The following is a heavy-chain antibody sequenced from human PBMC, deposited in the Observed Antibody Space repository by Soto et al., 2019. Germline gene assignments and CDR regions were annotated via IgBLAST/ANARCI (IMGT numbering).Heavy chain of an antibody. Sequence: QVQLQELGPGLVKPSGTLSLTCAVSGGSFTSNNWWTWVRQPPGQGLEWIGEIYRTGRTNYNPSLKSRVIISLDKSENQFSLKVTSLTAADTAVYYCASRDPGTSVDYWGQGTLVTVSS. D-gene: IGHD1-1*01. J-gene: IGHJ4*02. CDR3: ASRDPGTSVDY. CDR2: IYRTGRT. V-gene: IGHV4-4*02. CDR1: GGSFTSNNW.